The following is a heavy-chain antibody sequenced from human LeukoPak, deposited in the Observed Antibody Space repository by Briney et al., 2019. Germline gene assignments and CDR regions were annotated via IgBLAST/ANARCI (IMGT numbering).Heavy chain of an antibody. CDR2: IPYDGITK. J-gene: IGHJ4*02. Sequence: PGGSRRLSCAASGFSFSSYGMHWVRQAPGKGLEWVAVIPYDGITKYYADSVEGRFTISRDNSKNTLYLQMNSLRAEDTAGYCCARGANYYNSNGYYPEDYWGQGTLDTVSS. D-gene: IGHD3-22*01. V-gene: IGHV3-30*03. CDR3: ARGANYYNSNGYYPEDY. CDR1: GFSFSSYG.